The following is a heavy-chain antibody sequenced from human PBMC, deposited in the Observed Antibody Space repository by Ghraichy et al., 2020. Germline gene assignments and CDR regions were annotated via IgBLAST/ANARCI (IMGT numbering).Heavy chain of an antibody. CDR2: TYYRSRWYN. CDR3: ARAQYGGYDY. CDR1: GDSVSSNSGA. J-gene: IGHJ4*02. D-gene: IGHD4-23*01. Sequence: LSLTCAISGDSVSSNSGAWNWIRQSTSRGLEWLGRTYYRSRWYNEYAVSVKSRITINPDTSKNQFSLHLNSVTPEDTAVYYCARAQYGGYDYWGQGTLVTVSS. V-gene: IGHV6-1*01.